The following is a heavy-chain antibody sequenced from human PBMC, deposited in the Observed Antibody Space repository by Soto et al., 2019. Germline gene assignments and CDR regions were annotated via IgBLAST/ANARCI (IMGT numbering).Heavy chain of an antibody. D-gene: IGHD6-19*01. CDR2: IYYSGST. Sequence: QVQLQESGPGLVKPSQTLSLTCTVSGGSISSGGYYWSWIRQHPGKGLEWIGYIYYSGSTYYNPSLKSRVTISVDTSKNQFSLKLSSVTAAGTAVYYCARSRGGGWYGGWGWFDPWGQGTMVTVSS. V-gene: IGHV4-31*03. CDR3: ARSRGGGWYGGWGWFDP. J-gene: IGHJ5*02. CDR1: GGSISSGGYY.